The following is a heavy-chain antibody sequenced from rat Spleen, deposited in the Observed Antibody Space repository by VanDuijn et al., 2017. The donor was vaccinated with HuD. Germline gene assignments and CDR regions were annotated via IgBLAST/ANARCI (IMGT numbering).Heavy chain of an antibody. V-gene: IGHV5-25*01. J-gene: IGHJ4*01. CDR3: ARRGKNTMKMDA. CDR1: GFTFSNYG. CDR2: ISYDGGNT. D-gene: IGHD1-12*01. Sequence: EVQLVESGGGLVQPGRSMKLSCAASGFTFSNYGMAWVRQTPKKGLEWVAYISYDGGNTYYRDSVKGRFTISRDNAKSTLYLQMDSLRSEDTATYYCARRGKNTMKMDAWGQGASVTVSS.